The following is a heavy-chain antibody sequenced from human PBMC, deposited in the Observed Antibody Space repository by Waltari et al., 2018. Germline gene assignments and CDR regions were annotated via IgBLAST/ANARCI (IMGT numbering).Heavy chain of an antibody. CDR2: INHSGST. D-gene: IGHD2-21*01. Sequence: QVQLQQWGAGLLKPSETLSLTCAVYGGSFSVYYWSWTRHRPGKGLEWIGEINHSGSTNYNPSLKSRVTISVDTSKNQFSLKLSSVTAADTAVYYCARLPLRTVVIAIPHWFDYWGQGTLVTVSS. CDR3: ARLPLRTVVIAIPHWFDY. CDR1: GGSFSVYY. V-gene: IGHV4-34*01. J-gene: IGHJ4*02.